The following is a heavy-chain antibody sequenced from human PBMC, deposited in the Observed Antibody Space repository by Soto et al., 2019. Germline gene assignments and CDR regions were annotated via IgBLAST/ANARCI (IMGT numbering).Heavy chain of an antibody. V-gene: IGHV5-51*01. CDR2: IYPGDSDT. CDR1: GYRFTSYW. D-gene: IGHD3-16*01. Sequence: GESLKISCKGSGYRFTSYWIGWVRQMPGKGLEWMGIIYPGDSDTRYSPSFQGQATISADKSISTAYLQWSSLKASDTAMYYWASTIWGSCRTSFDPWGQGTLVTVSS. CDR3: ASTIWGSCRTSFDP. J-gene: IGHJ5*02.